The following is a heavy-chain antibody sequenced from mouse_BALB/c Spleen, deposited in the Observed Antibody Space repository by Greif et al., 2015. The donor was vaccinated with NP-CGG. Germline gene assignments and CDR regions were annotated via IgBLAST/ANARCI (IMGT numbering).Heavy chain of an antibody. J-gene: IGHJ2*01. V-gene: IGHV5-17*02. Sequence: EVKLVESGGGLVQPGGSRKLSCAASGFTFSSFGMHWVRQAPEKGLEWVAYISSGSSTIYYADTVKGRFTISRDNPKNTLFLQMTSLRSEDTAMYYCARLSDYWGQGTTLTVSS. CDR3: ARLSDY. CDR2: ISSGSSTI. CDR1: GFTFSSFG.